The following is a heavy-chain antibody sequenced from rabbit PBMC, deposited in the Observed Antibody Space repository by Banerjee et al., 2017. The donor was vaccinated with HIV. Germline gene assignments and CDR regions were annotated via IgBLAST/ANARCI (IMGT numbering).Heavy chain of an antibody. CDR1: GFSFSSNYY. V-gene: IGHV1S45*01. CDR2: IYSDSSGST. D-gene: IGHD3-1*01. CDR3: ARGGYGGDSGATGL. Sequence: QEQLEESGGDLVKPEGSLTLTCTASGFSFSSNYYMCWVRQAPGKGLEWIGCIYSDSSGSTYYASGAKGRFTISKTSSTTVTLQMTSLTAADTATYFCARGGYGGDSGATGLWGPGTLVTVS. J-gene: IGHJ6*01.